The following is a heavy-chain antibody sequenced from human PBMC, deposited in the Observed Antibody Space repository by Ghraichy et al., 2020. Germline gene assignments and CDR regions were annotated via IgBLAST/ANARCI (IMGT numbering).Heavy chain of an antibody. CDR3: ARGLGHYGSGTYYTSFDP. J-gene: IGHJ5*02. CDR1: GDTFSSYA. V-gene: IGHV1-69*04. D-gene: IGHD3-10*01. Sequence: SVKVSCKASGDTFSSYAISWVRQAPGQGLEWMGRIIPIVGITNYAQKFQGRVTITADKSTNTAYMELSSLRSEDMAVYYCARGLGHYGSGTYYTSFDPWGQGTLVTVSS. CDR2: IIPIVGIT.